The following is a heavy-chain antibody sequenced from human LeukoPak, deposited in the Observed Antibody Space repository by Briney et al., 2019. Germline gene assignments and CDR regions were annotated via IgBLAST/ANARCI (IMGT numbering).Heavy chain of an antibody. CDR2: ISSSSSYI. V-gene: IGHV3-21*01. D-gene: IGHD6-19*01. CDR1: GFTFSSYS. J-gene: IGHJ4*02. CDR3: ARDHLAVAGTFDY. Sequence: VGSLRLSCAASGFTFSSYSMNWVRQAPGKGLEWVSSISSSSSYIYYADSVKGRFTISRDNAKNSLYLQMNSLRAEDTAVYYCARDHLAVAGTFDYWGQGTLVTVSS.